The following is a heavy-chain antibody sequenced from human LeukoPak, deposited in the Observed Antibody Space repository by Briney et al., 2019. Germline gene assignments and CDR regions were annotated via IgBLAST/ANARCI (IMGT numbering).Heavy chain of an antibody. V-gene: IGHV1-58*02. J-gene: IGHJ3*02. CDR2: IVVGSGNT. CDR3: AAGGYCSSTSCYTPAFDI. D-gene: IGHD2-2*02. Sequence: SVKVSCKASGCTFTSSAMQWVRQARGQRLEWIGWIVVGSGNTNYAQKFQGRVTITRDMSTSTAYMELSSLRSEDTAVYYCAAGGYCSSTSCYTPAFDIWGQGTMVTVSS. CDR1: GCTFTSSA.